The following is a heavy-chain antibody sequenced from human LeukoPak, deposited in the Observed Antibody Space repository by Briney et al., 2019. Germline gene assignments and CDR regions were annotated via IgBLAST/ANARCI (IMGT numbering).Heavy chain of an antibody. Sequence: GASVKVSCKTSGFTFTTYTMHWVRQAPGQRLEWMGWINAGNGNTKYSQKFQGRVTITRDTSASTAYMELSSLRSEDTAVYYCARDNWNYVWGVFDYWGQGTLVTVSS. CDR1: GFTFTTYT. D-gene: IGHD1-7*01. V-gene: IGHV1-3*01. CDR3: ARDNWNYVWGVFDY. CDR2: INAGNGNT. J-gene: IGHJ4*02.